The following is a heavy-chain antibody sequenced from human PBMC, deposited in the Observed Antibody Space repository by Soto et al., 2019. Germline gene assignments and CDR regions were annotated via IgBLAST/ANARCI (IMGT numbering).Heavy chain of an antibody. D-gene: IGHD6-19*01. CDR3: ASKPPWWLVPEGDY. J-gene: IGHJ4*02. CDR2: IYYSGST. CDR1: GGSISSSSYY. Sequence: SETLSLTCTVSGGSISSSSYYWGGIRQPPGKGLEWIGSIYYSGSTYYNPSLKSRFTISVDTSKNQFSLKLSSVTAADTAVYYCASKPPWWLVPEGDYWGQGTLVTVSS. V-gene: IGHV4-39*01.